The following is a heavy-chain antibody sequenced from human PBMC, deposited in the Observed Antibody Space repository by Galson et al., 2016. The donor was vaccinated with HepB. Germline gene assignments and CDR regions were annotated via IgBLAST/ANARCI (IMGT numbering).Heavy chain of an antibody. D-gene: IGHD3-9*01. CDR3: ARTTIRYFDWSPVDY. CDR1: GFTFSAYG. CDR2: ISYDGRDK. V-gene: IGHV3-30*03. Sequence: SLRLSCAASGFTFSAYGMHWVRQAPGKGLEWVAVISYDGRDKNYAESLKGRITISRDNSNNTLYLQMNSLRAEDTALYYCARTTIRYFDWSPVDYWGQGTLVTVSS. J-gene: IGHJ4*02.